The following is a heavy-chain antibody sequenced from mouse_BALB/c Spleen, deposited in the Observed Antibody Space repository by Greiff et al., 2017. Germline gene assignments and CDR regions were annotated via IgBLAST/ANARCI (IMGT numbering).Heavy chain of an antibody. Sequence: EVQLVESGGGLVQPGGSRKLSCAASGFTFSSFGMHWVRQAPEKGLEWVAYISSGSSTIYYADTVKGRFTISRDNPKNTLFLQMTSLRSEDTAMYYCARKAVYGNYVDYWGQGTTLTVSS. J-gene: IGHJ2*01. CDR1: GFTFSSFG. D-gene: IGHD2-1*01. V-gene: IGHV5-17*02. CDR2: ISSGSSTI. CDR3: ARKAVYGNYVDY.